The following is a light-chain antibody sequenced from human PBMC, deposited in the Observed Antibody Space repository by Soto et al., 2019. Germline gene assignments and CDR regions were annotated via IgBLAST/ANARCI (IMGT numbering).Light chain of an antibody. Sequence: EIVLTQSPGTLSLSPGERATLSCRASQSVSSSYLAWYQQKPGQAPRLLIYGASSRATGIPDRFSGSGAGRDFTRTISRLEPEDYVVYYCQQYGSSPRFTFGPGTKVDIK. CDR2: GAS. V-gene: IGKV3-20*01. CDR1: QSVSSSY. CDR3: QQYGSSPRFT. J-gene: IGKJ3*01.